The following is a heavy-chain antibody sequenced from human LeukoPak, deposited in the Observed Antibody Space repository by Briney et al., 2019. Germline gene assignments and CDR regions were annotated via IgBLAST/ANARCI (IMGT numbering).Heavy chain of an antibody. V-gene: IGHV1-2*02. Sequence: ASVKVSCKASGYTFTGYYMHWVRQAPRQGLEWMGWINPNSGGTNYAQKFQGRVTMTRDTSISTAYMELSRLRSDDTAVYYCAREQEWTAAGTEDYWGQGTLVTVSS. D-gene: IGHD6-13*01. CDR1: GYTFTGYY. CDR3: AREQEWTAAGTEDY. CDR2: INPNSGGT. J-gene: IGHJ4*02.